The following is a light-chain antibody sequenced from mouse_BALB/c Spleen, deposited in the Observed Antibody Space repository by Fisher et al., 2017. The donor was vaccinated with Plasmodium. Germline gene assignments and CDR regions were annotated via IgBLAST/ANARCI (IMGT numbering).Light chain of an antibody. CDR1: QIISNN. Sequence: DIVLTQSTATLSVTPGDSVSLSCRTSQIISNNLHWYQQKSHESPRLLITYTSLSISGIPSRFSASGSGTDFTLSINSVETEDFGMYFCQQSNSWPLTFGAGTKLELK. J-gene: IGKJ5*01. CDR3: QQSNSWPLT. CDR2: YTS. V-gene: IGKV5-43*01.